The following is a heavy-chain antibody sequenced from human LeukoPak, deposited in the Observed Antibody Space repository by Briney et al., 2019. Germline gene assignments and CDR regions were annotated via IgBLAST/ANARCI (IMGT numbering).Heavy chain of an antibody. CDR2: INAGNGNT. V-gene: IGHV1-3*01. D-gene: IGHD3-22*01. CDR3: ATEGSSGGFDY. J-gene: IGHJ4*02. Sequence: ASVKVSCKASGYTFTSYAMHWVRQAPGQRLEWMGWINAGNGNTKYSQKFQGRVTMTRDTSTSTVYMELSSLRSEDTAVYYCATEGSSGGFDYWGQGTLVTVSS. CDR1: GYTFTSYA.